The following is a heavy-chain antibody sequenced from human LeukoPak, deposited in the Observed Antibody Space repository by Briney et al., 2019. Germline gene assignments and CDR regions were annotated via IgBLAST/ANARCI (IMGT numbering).Heavy chain of an antibody. V-gene: IGHV4-61*02. D-gene: IGHD1-14*01. J-gene: IGHJ4*02. Sequence: PSETLSLTCTVSGGSISSGSYYWSWIRQPAGKGLEWIGRIYTSGSTNYNPSLKSRVTISVDTSKNQFSLKLSSVTAADTAVYYCARLRYFDYWGQGTLVTVSS. CDR3: ARLRYFDY. CDR1: GGSISSGSYY. CDR2: IYTSGST.